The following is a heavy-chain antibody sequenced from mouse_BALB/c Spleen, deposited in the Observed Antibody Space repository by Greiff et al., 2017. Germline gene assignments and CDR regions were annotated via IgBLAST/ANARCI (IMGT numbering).Heavy chain of an antibody. V-gene: IGHV7-3*02. Sequence: EVMLVESGGGLVQPGGSLRLSCATSGFTFTDYYMSWVRQPPGKALEWLGFIRNKANGYTTEYSVSVKGLFTISRDDSKSILYLQLNPLIAEDSATYYGARDIPWDYAMDYWGQGTSVTVSS. CDR1: GFTFTDYY. CDR3: ARDIPWDYAMDY. J-gene: IGHJ4*01. CDR2: IRNKANGYTT.